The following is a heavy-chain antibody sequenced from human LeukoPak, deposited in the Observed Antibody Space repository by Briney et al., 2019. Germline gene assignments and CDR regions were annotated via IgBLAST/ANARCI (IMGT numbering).Heavy chain of an antibody. Sequence: SETLSLTCTVSGGSISSSSYYWGWIRQPPGKGLEWIGSIYYSGSTYYNPSLKSRVTISVDTSKNQFSLKLSSVTAADTAMYYCARRRGSGFDYWGQGTLVTVSS. J-gene: IGHJ4*02. CDR3: ARRRGSGFDY. D-gene: IGHD5-12*01. CDR2: IYYSGST. V-gene: IGHV4-39*01. CDR1: GGSISSSSYY.